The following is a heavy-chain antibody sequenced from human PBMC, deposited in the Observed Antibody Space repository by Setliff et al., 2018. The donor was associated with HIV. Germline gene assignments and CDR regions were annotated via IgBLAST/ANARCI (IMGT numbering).Heavy chain of an antibody. CDR2: ISSSGNT. CDR1: GGSISSTSYY. J-gene: IGHJ6*02. D-gene: IGHD1-26*01. Sequence: SETLSLTCTVSGGSISSTSYYWGWIRQPPGTGLEWIGSISSSGNTYYNPSLKSRVTTSVDTPKNQFSLKLNSVTAADTAVYYCARSKISGSNHETYGFDVWGQGTTVTVYS. CDR3: ARSKISGSNHETYGFDV. V-gene: IGHV4-39*07.